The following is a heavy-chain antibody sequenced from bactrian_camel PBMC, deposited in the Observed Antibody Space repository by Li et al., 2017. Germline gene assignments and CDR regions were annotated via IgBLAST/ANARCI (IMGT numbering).Heavy chain of an antibody. D-gene: IGHD2*01. Sequence: QVQLVESGGGLVQPGGSLRLSCAASGRIFSSYGMSWVRQAPGRGLEWVCSIYSDGSKTYYADSVKGRFTMSRDNAKSMLYLQLNSLKSDDTAMYYCSLAHQYGGTWFAATNYWGQGTQVTVS. CDR1: GRIFSSYG. CDR2: IYSDGSKT. V-gene: IGHV3-2*01. CDR3: SLAHQYGGTWFAATNY. J-gene: IGHJ4*01.